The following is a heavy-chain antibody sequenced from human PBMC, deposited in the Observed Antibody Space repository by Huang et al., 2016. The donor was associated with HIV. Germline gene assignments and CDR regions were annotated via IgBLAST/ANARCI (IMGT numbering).Heavy chain of an antibody. J-gene: IGHJ4*02. Sequence: QLQLQESGPGLVKPSETLSLTCTVSGGSISSSSYYWGWIGQPPGKGLAWGGSIYYSGSTYYNPSIKSRVTISVDTSKNQFSLKLSSVTAADTAVYYCARHRRGYSYGYFDYWGQGTLVTVSS. V-gene: IGHV4-39*01. CDR3: ARHRRGYSYGYFDY. D-gene: IGHD5-18*01. CDR1: GGSISSSSYY. CDR2: IYYSGST.